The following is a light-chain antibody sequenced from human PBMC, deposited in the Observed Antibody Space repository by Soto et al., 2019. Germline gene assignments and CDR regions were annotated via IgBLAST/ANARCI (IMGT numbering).Light chain of an antibody. Sequence: EIVLTQSPGTLSLSPGERATLSCRASQSVSSSYLAWYQQKPGQAPRLLIYGASSGATGIPDRFSGSGSGTDFTLTISRLEPEDFAVYYCQQYGSSPWTFGRGTKVEIK. CDR1: QSVSSSY. J-gene: IGKJ1*01. V-gene: IGKV3-20*01. CDR2: GAS. CDR3: QQYGSSPWT.